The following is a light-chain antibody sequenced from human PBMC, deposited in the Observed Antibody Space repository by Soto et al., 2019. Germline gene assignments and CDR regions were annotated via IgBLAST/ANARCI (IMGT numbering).Light chain of an antibody. CDR1: QSIGSW. Sequence: DIQMTQFPSTLSASVGDRVTITCRASQSIGSWLAWYQQKPGKAPKVVIYDVSNLETGVPSRFSGSGSGTEFTLTISSPQSDDFATYYFEHCNNYWTFGQGTKVDIK. CDR2: DVS. J-gene: IGKJ1*01. CDR3: EHCNNYWT. V-gene: IGKV1-5*01.